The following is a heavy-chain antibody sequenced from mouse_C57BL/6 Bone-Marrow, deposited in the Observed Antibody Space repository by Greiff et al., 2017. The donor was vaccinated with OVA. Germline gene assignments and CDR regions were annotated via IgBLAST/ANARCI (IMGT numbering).Heavy chain of an antibody. CDR3: ASGDYDVEAY. Sequence: QVQLKQPGAELVRPGSSVKLSCKASGYTFTSYWMHWVKQRPIQGLEWIGNIDPSDSETHYNQKFKDKATLTVDKSSSTAYMQLSSLTSEDSAVYYCASGDYDVEAYWGQGTLVTVSA. CDR1: GYTFTSYW. V-gene: IGHV1-52*01. CDR2: IDPSDSET. D-gene: IGHD2-4*01. J-gene: IGHJ3*01.